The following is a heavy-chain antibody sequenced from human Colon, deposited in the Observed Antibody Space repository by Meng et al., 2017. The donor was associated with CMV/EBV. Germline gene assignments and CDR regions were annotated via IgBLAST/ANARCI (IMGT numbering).Heavy chain of an antibody. CDR2: ISGNNDNT. Sequence: ASVKVSCQSSGYTFTSYGMHWVRQAPGQGLEWMGWISGNNDNTNYAQKFQGRVTMTTDTSTKTAYMELRGLRSDDTAVYFCARDPVGWLDPWGQGTLVTVSS. CDR1: GYTFTSYG. V-gene: IGHV1-18*01. CDR3: ARDPVGWLDP. J-gene: IGHJ5*02. D-gene: IGHD1-26*01.